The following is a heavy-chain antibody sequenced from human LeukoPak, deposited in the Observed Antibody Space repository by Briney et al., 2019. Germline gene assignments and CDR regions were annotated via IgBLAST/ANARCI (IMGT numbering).Heavy chain of an antibody. CDR3: ARNLYCSSTSCVTPDY. J-gene: IGHJ4*02. CDR2: ISYGGSNK. V-gene: IGHV3-30-3*01. CDR1: GFTFSSYA. Sequence: GGSLRLSCAASGFTFSSYAMHWVRQAPGKGLEWVAVISYGGSNKYYADSVKGRFTISRDNSKNTLYLQMNSLRAEDTAVYYCARNLYCSSTSCVTPDYWGQGTLVTVSS. D-gene: IGHD2-2*01.